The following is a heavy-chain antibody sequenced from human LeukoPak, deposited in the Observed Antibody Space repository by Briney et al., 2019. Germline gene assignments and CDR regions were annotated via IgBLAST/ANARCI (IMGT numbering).Heavy chain of an antibody. CDR1: GGSISSYY. CDR3: ARATAMTTVRRNWFDP. CDR2: IYYSGST. D-gene: IGHD4-11*01. V-gene: IGHV4-59*01. Sequence: PSETLSLTCTVSGGSISSYYWSWIRQPPGKGLEWIGYIYYSGSTNYNPSLKSRVTISVDTSKNQFSLKLSSVTAADTAVYYCARATAMTTVRRNWFDPWGQGTLVTVSS. J-gene: IGHJ5*02.